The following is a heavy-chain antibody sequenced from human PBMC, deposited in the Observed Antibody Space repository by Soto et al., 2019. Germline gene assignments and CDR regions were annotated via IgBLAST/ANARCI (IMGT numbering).Heavy chain of an antibody. D-gene: IGHD4-17*01. J-gene: IGHJ4*02. CDR1: GGSVSSGSYY. CDR2: IYYSGST. Sequence: SETLSLTCTVSGGSVSSGSYYWSWIRQPPGKGLEWIGYIYYSGSTNYNPSLKSRVTISVDTSKNQFSLKLSSVTAADTAVYYCARYRDGYGDPRFDYWGQGTLVTVSS. CDR3: ARYRDGYGDPRFDY. V-gene: IGHV4-61*01.